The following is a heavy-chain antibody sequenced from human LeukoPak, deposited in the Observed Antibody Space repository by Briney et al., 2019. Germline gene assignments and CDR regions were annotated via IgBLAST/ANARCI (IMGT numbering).Heavy chain of an antibody. V-gene: IGHV1-2*02. D-gene: IGHD2/OR15-2a*01. CDR3: ARKSAGFLTA. CDR1: GYTFTGDQ. Sequence: ASVKVSCKASGYTFTGDQIYWLRQAPGQGLEWVGWIKPSSGDTLYEQKFQGRVTMTSDKSISSAYMELSSLRSDDTAVYYCARKSAGFLTAWGQGTLVTVSS. J-gene: IGHJ5*02. CDR2: IKPSSGDT.